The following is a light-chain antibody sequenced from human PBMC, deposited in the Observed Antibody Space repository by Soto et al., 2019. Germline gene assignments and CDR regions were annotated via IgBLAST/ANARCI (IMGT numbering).Light chain of an antibody. Sequence: DIRMSQSPSTLSPSIGHRVTITCRARQNINNWIAWYQQKPGKAPKFLIYDASTLESGVPSRFSGSGFETEFSLTISSLRPDDFGSYYCQHMRTFGQGTKVDIK. CDR3: QHMRT. CDR2: DAS. V-gene: IGKV1-5*01. CDR1: QNINNW. J-gene: IGKJ1*01.